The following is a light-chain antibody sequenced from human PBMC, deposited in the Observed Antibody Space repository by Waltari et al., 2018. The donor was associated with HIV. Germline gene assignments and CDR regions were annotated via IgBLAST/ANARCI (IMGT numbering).Light chain of an antibody. V-gene: IGLV3-19*01. CDR1: GHRSNS. J-gene: IGLJ1*01. CDR3: NSRDSSGYSYV. CDR2: NKN. Sequence: SSVLTQAPAVHVALGQTVTITCHGDGHRSNSASWYQQKPGQAPLLVIYNKNNRPSGIPDRFSASSSGNTASLTITGAQAEDEGDYYCNSRDSSGYSYVFGSGTKV.